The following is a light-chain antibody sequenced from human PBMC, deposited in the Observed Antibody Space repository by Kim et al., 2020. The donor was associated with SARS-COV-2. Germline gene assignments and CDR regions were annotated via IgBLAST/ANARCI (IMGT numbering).Light chain of an antibody. Sequence: SYEQTQPPSVSVSPGQTARITCSGDALPKQYAYWYQQKPGQAPVLVIYKDSERPSGIPERFSGSSSGTTVTLTISGVQAEDEADYYCQSADSSGTYGVFGTGTKVTVL. J-gene: IGLJ1*01. CDR2: KDS. V-gene: IGLV3-25*03. CDR1: ALPKQY. CDR3: QSADSSGTYGV.